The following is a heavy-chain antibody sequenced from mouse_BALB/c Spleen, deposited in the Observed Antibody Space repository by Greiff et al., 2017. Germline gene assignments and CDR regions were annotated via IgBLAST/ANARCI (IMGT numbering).Heavy chain of an antibody. V-gene: IGHV14-3*02. CDR2: IDPANGNT. CDR3: ARGKLGPFDY. D-gene: IGHD4-1*01. Sequence: VQLQQSGAELVKPGASVKLSCTASGFNIKDTYMPWVKQRPEQGLEWIGRIDPANGNTKYDPKFQGKATITADTSSNTAYLQLSSLTSEDTAVYYCARGKLGPFDYWGQGTTLTVSS. CDR1: GFNIKDTY. J-gene: IGHJ2*01.